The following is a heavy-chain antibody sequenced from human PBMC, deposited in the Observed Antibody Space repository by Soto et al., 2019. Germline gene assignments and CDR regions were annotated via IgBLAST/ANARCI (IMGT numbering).Heavy chain of an antibody. Sequence: PSETLSLTCTVSGGSISSGDYYWSWIRQPPGKGLEWIGYIYHSGSTYYNPSLKSRVTISVDTSKNQFSLKLSSVTAADTAVYYCARASASGWFDPWGQGTLVTVSS. D-gene: IGHD6-6*01. J-gene: IGHJ5*02. CDR3: ARASASGWFDP. V-gene: IGHV4-30-4*01. CDR2: IYHSGST. CDR1: GGSISSGDYY.